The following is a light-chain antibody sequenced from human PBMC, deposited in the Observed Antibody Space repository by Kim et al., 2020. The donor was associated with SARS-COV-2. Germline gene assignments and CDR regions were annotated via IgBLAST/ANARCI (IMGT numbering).Light chain of an antibody. Sequence: QAVVTQEPSLTVSPVGTVTLTCASNTGAVTNGHYPSWFQRKPGQAPRTLIYDSTHKHSWTTARFAGSLLGGNAALTLSGAQPEDGADYYCLLSYSGLLFLGGGTQLTVL. CDR1: TGAVTNGHY. CDR3: LLSYSGLLF. V-gene: IGLV7-46*01. J-gene: IGLJ2*01. CDR2: DST.